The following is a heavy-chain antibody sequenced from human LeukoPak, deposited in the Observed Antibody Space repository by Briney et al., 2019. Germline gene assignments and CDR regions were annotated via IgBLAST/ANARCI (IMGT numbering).Heavy chain of an antibody. CDR1: GGSISSDNYY. Sequence: SETLSLTCTVSGGSISSDNYYWGWMRQTPGKGLDWIGSIYDSQSTNYNPSLKSRVTISLDTSKNQVSLQLNSVTPEDTAVYYCARVGYSSAWTPFAMDVWGQGTTVTVSS. CDR2: IYDSQST. J-gene: IGHJ6*02. V-gene: IGHV4-39*07. D-gene: IGHD6-19*01. CDR3: ARVGYSSAWTPFAMDV.